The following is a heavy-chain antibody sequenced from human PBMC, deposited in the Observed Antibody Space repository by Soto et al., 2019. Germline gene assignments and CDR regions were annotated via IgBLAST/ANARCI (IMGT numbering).Heavy chain of an antibody. V-gene: IGHV4-34*01. CDR3: ARGLGSSSFDP. CDR2: INHSGST. Sequence: QVQLQQWGAGLLKPSETLSLTCAVYGGSFSGYYWSWIRQPPGKGLEWIGEINHSGSTNYNPSLKSRVTISVDTSKNQFSLKLSSVTAADTAVYYCARGLGSSSFDPWGQGTLVTVSS. D-gene: IGHD6-13*01. CDR1: GGSFSGYY. J-gene: IGHJ5*02.